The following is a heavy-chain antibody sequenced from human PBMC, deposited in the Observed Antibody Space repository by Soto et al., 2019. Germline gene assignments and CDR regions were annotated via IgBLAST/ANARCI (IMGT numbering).Heavy chain of an antibody. J-gene: IGHJ6*02. Sequence: QVQLVQSGAEVKKPGSSVKVSCKASGGTFSSYAISWVRQAPGQGLEWMGGIIPIFGTANYAEKFQGRVTITADKSTSTASMGLSSLRPEDTAVYYCARSSPSPPRRSDYYYGMDVWGQGTTVTVSS. CDR1: GGTFSSYA. V-gene: IGHV1-69*06. CDR3: ARSSPSPPRRSDYYYGMDV. CDR2: IIPIFGTA. D-gene: IGHD6-6*01.